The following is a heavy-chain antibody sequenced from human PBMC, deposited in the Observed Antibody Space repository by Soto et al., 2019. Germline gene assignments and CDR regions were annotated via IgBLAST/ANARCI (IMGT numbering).Heavy chain of an antibody. CDR2: ISGSGGST. D-gene: IGHD6-13*01. CDR1: GFTFSSYA. CDR3: AKDKMGIAAAGNWFDP. V-gene: IGHV3-23*01. Sequence: PGGSLRLSSAASGFTFSSYAMSWVRQAPGKGLEWVSAISGSGGSTYYADSVKGRFTISRDNSKNTLYLQMNSLRAEDTAVYYCAKDKMGIAAAGNWFDPWGQGTLVTVSS. J-gene: IGHJ5*02.